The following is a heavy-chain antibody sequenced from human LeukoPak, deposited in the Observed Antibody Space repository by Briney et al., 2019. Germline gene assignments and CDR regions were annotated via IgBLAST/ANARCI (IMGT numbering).Heavy chain of an antibody. CDR1: GFTFTTYW. V-gene: IGHV3-7*04. D-gene: IGHD6-13*01. CDR3: ARVAAAVPDQ. J-gene: IGHJ5*02. CDR2: IKQDGSEK. Sequence: GGSLRLSCAASGFTFTTYWMSWVRQAPGKGLEWVANIKQDGSEKYYMDSVEGRFTISRDNAKNSLYLQMSSLRAEDTAVYYCARVAAAVPDQWGQGTLVTVSS.